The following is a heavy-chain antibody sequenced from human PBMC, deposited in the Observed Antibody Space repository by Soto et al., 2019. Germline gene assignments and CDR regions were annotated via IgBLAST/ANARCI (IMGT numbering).Heavy chain of an antibody. CDR1: GGSISSYY. J-gene: IGHJ6*02. D-gene: IGHD3-3*01. CDR3: ARGGYYDFWSGYYKGGHYYYGMDV. Sequence: SETLSLTCAVSGGSISSYYWSWIRQPPGKGLEWIGYIYYSGSTNYNPSLKSRVTISVDTSKNQFSLKLSSVTAADTAVYYCARGGYYDFWSGYYKGGHYYYGMDVWGQGTTVTVSS. V-gene: IGHV4-59*01. CDR2: IYYSGST.